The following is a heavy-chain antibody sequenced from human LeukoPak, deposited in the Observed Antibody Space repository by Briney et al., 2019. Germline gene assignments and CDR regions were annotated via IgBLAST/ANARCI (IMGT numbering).Heavy chain of an antibody. CDR2: IYTSGST. J-gene: IGHJ3*02. V-gene: IGHV4-4*09. Sequence: KTSETLSLTCTVSGGSISSYYWSWIRQPPGKGLEWIGYIYTSGSTNYNPSLKSRVTISVDTSKNQFSLKLSSVTAADTAVYYCARAVAGTRHDAFDIWGQGTMVTVSS. CDR1: GGSISSYY. CDR3: ARAVAGTRHDAFDI. D-gene: IGHD6-19*01.